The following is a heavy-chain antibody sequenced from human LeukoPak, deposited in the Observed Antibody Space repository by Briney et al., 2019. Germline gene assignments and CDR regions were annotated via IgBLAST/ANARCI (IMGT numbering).Heavy chain of an antibody. D-gene: IGHD3-10*01. J-gene: IGHJ4*02. CDR3: ARSHGLGSWYYFDY. CDR1: GGSISSYY. CDR2: IYYSGST. Sequence: SQTLSRTCSVSGGSISSYYWSWIRQPPGKGLEWIGYIYYSGSTNYNPSLKSRVTISLDTSKNQISLKVSSVTAADTAVYYCARSHGLGSWYYFDYWGQGNLVTVSS. V-gene: IGHV4-59*12.